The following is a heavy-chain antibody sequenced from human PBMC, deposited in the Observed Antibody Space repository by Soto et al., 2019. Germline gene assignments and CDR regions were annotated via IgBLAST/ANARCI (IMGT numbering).Heavy chain of an antibody. CDR3: AFSGSYYSHYFDY. CDR1: GGTFSSYA. J-gene: IGHJ4*01. D-gene: IGHD1-26*01. Sequence: SVKVSCKASGGTFSSYAISWVRQAPGQGLEWMGGIIPIFGTANYAQKLQGRVTITADKSTSTAYMELSSLRSEDTAVYYCAFSGSYYSHYFDYWGQGTLVTVSS. CDR2: IIPIFGTA. V-gene: IGHV1-69*06.